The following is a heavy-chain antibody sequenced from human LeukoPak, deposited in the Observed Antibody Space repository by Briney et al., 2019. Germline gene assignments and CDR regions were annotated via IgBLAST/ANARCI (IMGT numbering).Heavy chain of an antibody. CDR1: GFTFSSYA. CDR3: ARGDYSDGFDI. V-gene: IGHV3-23*01. CDR2: ISGSGGST. J-gene: IGHJ3*02. D-gene: IGHD2-21*01. Sequence: GGSLRLSCAASGFTFSSYAMSWVRQAPGKGLEWVSAISGSGGSTYYADSVKGRFTISRDNAKNSLYLHMNSLRAEDTAVYYCARGDYSDGFDIWGQGTMVTVSS.